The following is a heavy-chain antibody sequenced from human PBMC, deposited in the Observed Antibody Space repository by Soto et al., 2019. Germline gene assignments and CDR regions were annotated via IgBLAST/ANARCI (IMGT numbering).Heavy chain of an antibody. Sequence: QVPLVESGGGVVQPGRSLRLSCAASGFTFSSYGMHWVRQAPGKGLEWVAVIWYDGSNKYYADSVKGRFTSRSDTSKSTVYVRVNSLRAKGTAVYYCARGSHRSPGGEKFDCWGQGTLVSVSS. CDR1: GFTFSSYG. CDR3: ARGSHRSPGGEKFDC. V-gene: IGHV3-33*01. D-gene: IGHD1-26*01. J-gene: IGHJ4*02. CDR2: IWYDGSNK.